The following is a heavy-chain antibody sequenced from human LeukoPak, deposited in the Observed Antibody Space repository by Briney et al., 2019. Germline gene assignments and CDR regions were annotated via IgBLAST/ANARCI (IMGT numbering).Heavy chain of an antibody. V-gene: IGHV4-59*01. D-gene: IGHD5-12*01. Sequence: SETLSLTCTVSGGSISSYYWSWIRQPPGKGLEWIGYIYDSGSTNYNPSLKSLVTISVDTSKNQFSLKLTSVTAADTAVYYCARGDSGYDSLYYYGLHLWGQGTTVTVSS. CDR3: ARGDSGYDSLYYYGLHL. CDR2: IYDSGST. J-gene: IGHJ6*02. CDR1: GGSISSYY.